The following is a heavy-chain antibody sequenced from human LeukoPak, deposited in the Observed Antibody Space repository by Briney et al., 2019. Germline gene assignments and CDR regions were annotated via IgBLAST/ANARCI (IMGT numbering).Heavy chain of an antibody. CDR2: INHSGST. CDR3: ARAVHEGWELHTIDY. V-gene: IGHV4-34*01. J-gene: IGHJ4*02. CDR1: GGSFSGYY. Sequence: SETLSLTCAVSGGSFSGYYWNWIRQPPGKGLEWIGEINHSGSTNYNPSLKSRVTISVDTSKNQFSLKLSSVTAADTAVYYCARAVHEGWELHTIDYWGQGTLVTVSS. D-gene: IGHD1-26*01.